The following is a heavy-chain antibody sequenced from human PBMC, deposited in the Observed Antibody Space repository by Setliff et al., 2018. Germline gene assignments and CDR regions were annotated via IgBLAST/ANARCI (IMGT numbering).Heavy chain of an antibody. D-gene: IGHD3-22*01. CDR1: GYTFTNYG. CDR3: ARINFYVSSGYYYAPEL. CDR2: INNYSFKT. J-gene: IGHJ4*02. Sequence: ASVKVSCQASGYTFTNYGITWVRQAPGRGLEWMGWINNYSFKTTYAQKFLDRVTITTDTSATTAYMELGSLRSDDTAVYYFARINFYVSSGYYYAPELWGQGTLVTVSS. V-gene: IGHV1-18*01.